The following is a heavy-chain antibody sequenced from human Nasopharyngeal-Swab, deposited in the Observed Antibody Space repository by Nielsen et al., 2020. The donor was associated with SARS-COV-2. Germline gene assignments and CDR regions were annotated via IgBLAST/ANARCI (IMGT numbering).Heavy chain of an antibody. D-gene: IGHD2-15*01. CDR1: GFTFSTYW. CDR3: ARDVGGRDNY. J-gene: IGHJ4*02. V-gene: IGHV3-74*01. CDR2: IDTDGTIT. Sequence: GGSLRLSCAASGFTFSTYWMHWVRQPPGKGLLWVSRIDTDGTITDYADSVKGRFTISRDNAKNTLYLQMNSLRAEDTAVYYCARDVGGRDNYWGQEALVTVSS.